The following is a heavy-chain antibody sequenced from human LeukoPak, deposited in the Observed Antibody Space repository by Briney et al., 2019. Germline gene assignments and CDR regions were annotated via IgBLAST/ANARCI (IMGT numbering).Heavy chain of an antibody. Sequence: ASVKVSCKASGFTFITDDINWVRQATGQGLEWMGWMNPNSGNTGYAQKFQGRVSMTRNTSISTAYMELSSLRSEDTAVYYCARRITMVRGGSWFDPWGQGTLVTVSS. J-gene: IGHJ5*02. CDR3: ARRITMVRGGSWFDP. D-gene: IGHD3-10*01. CDR2: MNPNSGNT. CDR1: GFTFITDD. V-gene: IGHV1-8*01.